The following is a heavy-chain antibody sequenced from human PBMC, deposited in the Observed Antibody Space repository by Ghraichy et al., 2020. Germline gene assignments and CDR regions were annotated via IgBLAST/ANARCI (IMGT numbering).Heavy chain of an antibody. D-gene: IGHD2-2*01. Sequence: GGSLRLSCTASGFTFSSYAMSWVRQAPGKGLEWVSAIGSSGGSTYYADSVKGRFTITRDNSKNTLYLQMNSLRAEDTAVYYCATCTSCYQWYYYYGMDVWGQGTTVTVSS. CDR3: ATCTSCYQWYYYYGMDV. CDR2: IGSSGGST. J-gene: IGHJ6*01. CDR1: GFTFSSYA. V-gene: IGHV3-23*01.